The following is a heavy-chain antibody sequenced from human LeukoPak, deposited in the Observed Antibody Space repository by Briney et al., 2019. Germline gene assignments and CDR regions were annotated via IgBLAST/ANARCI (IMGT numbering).Heavy chain of an antibody. CDR2: ISYDGSNK. D-gene: IGHD2-15*01. J-gene: IGHJ4*02. V-gene: IGHV3-30*18. CDR3: AKDSGYCSGGSCYSAFDY. CDR1: GFTFSSYG. Sequence: PGGSLRLSCAASGFTFSSYGMHWVRQAPGKGLEWVAVISYDGSNKYYADSVKGRFTISRDNSKNTLYLQMNSLRAEDTAVYYCAKDSGYCSGGSCYSAFDYWGQGTLVTVSS.